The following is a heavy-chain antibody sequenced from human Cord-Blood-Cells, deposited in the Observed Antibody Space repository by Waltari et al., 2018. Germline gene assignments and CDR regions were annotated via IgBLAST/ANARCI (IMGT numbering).Heavy chain of an antibody. CDR2: IFSNDEK. CDR3: ARIEVEYYFDY. J-gene: IGHJ4*02. Sequence: QVTLKESGPVLVKPTETLTLTCTVSGFSLSNARMGVSWIRQPPGKALEWLAHIFSNDEKSYSTSLKSRLNISKDTSKSQVVLTMTNMDPVDTATYYCARIEVEYYFDYWGQGTLVTVSS. V-gene: IGHV2-26*01. CDR1: GFSLSNARMG.